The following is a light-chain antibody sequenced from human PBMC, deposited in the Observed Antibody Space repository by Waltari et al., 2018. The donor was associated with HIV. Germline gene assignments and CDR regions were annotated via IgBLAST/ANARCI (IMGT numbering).Light chain of an antibody. CDR2: WAS. CDR3: QQYLNNPWT. CDR1: QTLLYRHNIKYS. J-gene: IGKJ1*01. V-gene: IGKV4-1*01. Sequence: DIVMTRFPDSLVVSLGARATTNCKSGQTLLYRHNIKYSLAWYQQKPGQAPKFIIYWASTWETGVPDRFSGSGSETDFTLTISSLQAEDLAVYYCQQYLNNPWTFGQGTKVEIK.